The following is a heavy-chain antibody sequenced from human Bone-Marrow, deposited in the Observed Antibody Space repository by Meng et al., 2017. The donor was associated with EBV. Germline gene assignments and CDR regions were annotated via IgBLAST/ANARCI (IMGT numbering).Heavy chain of an antibody. CDR1: GG. J-gene: IGHJ4*02. V-gene: IGHV1-69*01. CDR2: IIPIFGTA. CDR3: ASESGRGFTPDY. D-gene: IGHD3-10*01. Sequence: QGEAVQYGAAVKKPASSVKVSCKASGGVRQAPGRGLEWMGGIIPIFGTANYAQKFQDRVRITADESTSTHYMDLSGLRSEDTAVYYCASESGRGFTPDYWGQGTLVTVSS.